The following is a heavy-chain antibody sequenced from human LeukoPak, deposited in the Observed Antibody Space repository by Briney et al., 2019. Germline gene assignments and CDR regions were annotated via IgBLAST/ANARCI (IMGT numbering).Heavy chain of an antibody. CDR3: AREHPTAIATDY. CDR2: IYSTGSS. CDR1: GGSICGYY. J-gene: IGHJ4*02. Sequence: PSETLSLTCTVSGGSICGYYWGCIRQAAGKGLEWIGRIYSTGSSNYNPSLKSRVTMSIDTSRNQFSLKLSSVTAADTAIYYCAREHPTAIATDYWGQGTLVTVSS. V-gene: IGHV4-4*07. D-gene: IGHD2-21*02.